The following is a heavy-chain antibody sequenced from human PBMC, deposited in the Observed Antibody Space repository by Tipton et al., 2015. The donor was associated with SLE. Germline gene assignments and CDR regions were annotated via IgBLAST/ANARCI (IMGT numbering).Heavy chain of an antibody. J-gene: IGHJ4*02. Sequence: QLVQSGPEVKKPGESLKISCQGSGYSFNTSWIGWVRQVPGKGLEWMGIIFPRDSDTIYSPSFQGQVTISADKSVTTAYLQWSSLKASDTAMYYCAISSGSYYGEFDYWGQGTLVTVSS. CDR1: GYSFNTSW. CDR3: AISSGSYYGEFDY. D-gene: IGHD1-26*01. V-gene: IGHV5-51*03. CDR2: IFPRDSDT.